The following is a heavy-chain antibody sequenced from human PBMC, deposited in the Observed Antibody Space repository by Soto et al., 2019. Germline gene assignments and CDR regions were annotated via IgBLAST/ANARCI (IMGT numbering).Heavy chain of an antibody. V-gene: IGHV5-10-1*01. CDR3: ASSPRGYCSSTSCRELGNYYGMDV. J-gene: IGHJ6*02. CDR1: GYSFTSYW. CDR2: IDPSDSYT. Sequence: GETLKISCKGSGYSFTSYWISWVRQMPGKGLEWMGRIDPSDSYTNYSPSFQGHVTISADKSISTAYLQWSSLKASDTAMYYCASSPRGYCSSTSCRELGNYYGMDVWGQGTTVTVSS. D-gene: IGHD2-2*01.